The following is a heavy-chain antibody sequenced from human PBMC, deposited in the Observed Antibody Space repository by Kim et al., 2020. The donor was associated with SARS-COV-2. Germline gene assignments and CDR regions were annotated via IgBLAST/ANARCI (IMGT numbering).Heavy chain of an antibody. J-gene: IGHJ4*02. V-gene: IGHV3-48*02. D-gene: IGHD1-26*01. CDR1: GLIFSTYS. Sequence: GGSLRLSCAASGLIFSTYSMNWVRQAPGKGLEWISYISSSSSLIYYADSVKGRFTISRDNAKNSLYLQMNSLRDEDTAVYYCARGLGPGYSGTGAFGYWGQGTLVTVSS. CDR3: ARGLGPGYSGTGAFGY. CDR2: ISSSSSLI.